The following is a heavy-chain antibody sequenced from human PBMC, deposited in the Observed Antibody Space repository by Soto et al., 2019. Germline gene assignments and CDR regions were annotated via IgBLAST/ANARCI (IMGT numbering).Heavy chain of an antibody. CDR3: ETNMMHYDILTGYYMAYYFDN. V-gene: IGHV1-3*01. D-gene: IGHD3-9*01. Sequence: GASVKVSCKASGYTFTSYAMHWVRQAPGQRLEWMGWINAGNGNTKYSQKFQGRLTITRDTSASTAYMELSSLRSEDTAVYYCETNMMHYDILTGYYMAYYFDNWGQGNLVTVSX. CDR1: GYTFTSYA. J-gene: IGHJ4*01. CDR2: INAGNGNT.